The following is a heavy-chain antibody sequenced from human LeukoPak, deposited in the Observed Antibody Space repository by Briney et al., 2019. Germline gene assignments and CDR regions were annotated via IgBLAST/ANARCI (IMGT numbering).Heavy chain of an antibody. V-gene: IGHV4-59*01. Sequence: SETLSLTRTVSGGSISSYYWSSIRQPPGKGLEWIGYIYYSGSTNYNPSHKSRVTISVDTSKNQFSLKLSSVTAADTAVYYCARDSSGWYGAFDIWGQGTMVTVSS. D-gene: IGHD6-19*01. CDR3: ARDSSGWYGAFDI. J-gene: IGHJ3*02. CDR1: GGSISSYY. CDR2: IYYSGST.